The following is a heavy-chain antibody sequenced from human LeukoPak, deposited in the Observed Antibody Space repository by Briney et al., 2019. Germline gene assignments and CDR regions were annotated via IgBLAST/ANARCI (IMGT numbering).Heavy chain of an antibody. CDR2: INQDGGAK. Sequence: GGSLRLSCAASGFTFSSYWMSWVRQAPGKGLEWVANINQDGGAKYYVDSVRGRFTISRDNAKRSLYLQMNSLRAEHTAVYYCAKVSGAPIVVVPAAPSRSGYYYYMDVWGKGTTVTVSS. D-gene: IGHD2-2*01. CDR1: GFTFSSYW. J-gene: IGHJ6*03. V-gene: IGHV3-7*01. CDR3: AKVSGAPIVVVPAAPSRSGYYYYMDV.